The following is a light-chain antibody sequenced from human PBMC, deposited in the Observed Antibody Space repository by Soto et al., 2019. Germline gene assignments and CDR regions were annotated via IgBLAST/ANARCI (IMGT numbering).Light chain of an antibody. CDR1: SSDVGGYNY. J-gene: IGLJ2*01. CDR3: SSYASRNTVL. Sequence: QSALTQPASVSASPGQSITISCTGTSSDVGGYNYVSWYEQHPGKAPKLIIYEVNNRPSGVSSRFSGSKSGNTASLTISGLQAEDEAYYYCSSYASRNTVLFGGGTKLTVL. CDR2: EVN. V-gene: IGLV2-14*01.